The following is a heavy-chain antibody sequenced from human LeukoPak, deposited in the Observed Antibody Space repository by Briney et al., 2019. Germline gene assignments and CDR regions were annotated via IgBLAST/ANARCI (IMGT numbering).Heavy chain of an antibody. J-gene: IGHJ4*02. CDR2: ISDDGSNT. CDR3: ARAVTNYGNFDY. Sequence: GGSLRLSCTASGFTLSSFGMHWVRQAPGKGLEWVAVISDDGSNTYYADSVKGRFTISRDNSKNTLYLQMNSLRAEDTAVYYCARAVTNYGNFDYWGQGTLVTVSS. D-gene: IGHD1-7*01. V-gene: IGHV3-30*03. CDR1: GFTLSSFG.